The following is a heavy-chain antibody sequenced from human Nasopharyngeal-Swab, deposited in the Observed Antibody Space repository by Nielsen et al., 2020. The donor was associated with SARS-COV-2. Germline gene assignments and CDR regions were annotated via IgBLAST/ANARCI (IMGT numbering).Heavy chain of an antibody. CDR2: IWYDGSNK. D-gene: IGHD6-19*01. J-gene: IGHJ6*02. V-gene: IGHV3-33*01. CDR1: GFTFSSYG. CDR3: ARDGLRYSSGWHRVDV. Sequence: GGSLRLSCAASGFTFSSYGMHWVRQAPGKGLEWVAVIWYDGSNKYYADSVKGRFTISRDNSKNTRYLQMNSLRAVYTAVYYCARDGLRYSSGWHRVDVWGQGTTVTVSS.